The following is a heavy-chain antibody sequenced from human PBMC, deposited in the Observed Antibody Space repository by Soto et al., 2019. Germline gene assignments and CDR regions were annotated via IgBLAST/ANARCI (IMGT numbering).Heavy chain of an antibody. CDR1: GYSFASYW. D-gene: IGHD1-7*01. Sequence: PGESLKISCKGSGYSFASYWVGWVRQMPGKGLEWMGIIYPGDSDTRYSPSFQGQVTISADKSISTAYLQWSSLKASDTAMYYCARRRLELRYNWFDPWGQGTLVTVSS. V-gene: IGHV5-51*01. J-gene: IGHJ5*02. CDR2: IYPGDSDT. CDR3: ARRRLELRYNWFDP.